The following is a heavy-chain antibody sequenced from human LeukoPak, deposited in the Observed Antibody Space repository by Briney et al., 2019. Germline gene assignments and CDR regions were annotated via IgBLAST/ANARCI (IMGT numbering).Heavy chain of an antibody. Sequence: ASVKVSCKASGYTFTGYYMHWVRQAPGQGLEWMGWINPNGGGTNYAQKFQGRVTMTRDTSISTAYMELSRLRSDDTAVYYCARGLTWDIVVVPAAGEDWFDPWGQGTLVTVSS. J-gene: IGHJ5*02. D-gene: IGHD2-2*01. V-gene: IGHV1-2*02. CDR2: INPNGGGT. CDR1: GYTFTGYY. CDR3: ARGLTWDIVVVPAAGEDWFDP.